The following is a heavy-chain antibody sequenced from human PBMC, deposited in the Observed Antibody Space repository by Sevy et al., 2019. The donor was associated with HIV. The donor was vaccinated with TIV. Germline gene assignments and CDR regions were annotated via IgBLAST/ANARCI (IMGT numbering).Heavy chain of an antibody. CDR2: ISAYNGNT. Sequence: ASVKVSCKASGYTFTSYGISWVRQAPGQGLEWMGWISAYNGNTNYAQKLQGRVTMTKDTSTSTAYMELRSRRSDDTAVYNCARDAPRYCSGGSCHPSSYYYYGIDVWGQGTTVTVSS. V-gene: IGHV1-18*01. CDR1: GYTFTSYG. J-gene: IGHJ6*02. D-gene: IGHD2-15*01. CDR3: ARDAPRYCSGGSCHPSSYYYYGIDV.